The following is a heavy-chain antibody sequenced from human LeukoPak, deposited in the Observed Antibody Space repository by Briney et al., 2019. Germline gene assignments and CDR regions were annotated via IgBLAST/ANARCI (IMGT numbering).Heavy chain of an antibody. CDR3: ARKSSSSGTWFDP. Sequence: SQTLSLTCAISGDSVSSNSAAWNWIRQSPSRGLEWLGRTYYRSKWYTDYAVSVKSRITIKPDTAKNQCSLQLNTVTPEDTAVYYCARKSSSSGTWFDPWGQGTLVTVSS. CDR1: GDSVSSNSAA. D-gene: IGHD6-6*01. V-gene: IGHV6-1*01. J-gene: IGHJ5*02. CDR2: TYYRSKWYT.